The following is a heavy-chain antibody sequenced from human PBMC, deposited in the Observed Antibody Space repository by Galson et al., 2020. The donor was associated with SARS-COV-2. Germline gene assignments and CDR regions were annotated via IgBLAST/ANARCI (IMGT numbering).Heavy chain of an antibody. V-gene: IGHV4-31*03. Sequence: ASETLSLTCTVSGGSMNSGDFFWTWIRQHPGRGLEWVGNIHHNGNAWYNPSLRGRLTISLDTSTKRFSLKLRSVTAADTAVYYCATERVTTIRFGSYKYNGLDVWGQGTTVTVTS. D-gene: IGHD4-17*01. CDR3: ATERVTTIRFGSYKYNGLDV. CDR2: IHHNGNA. CDR1: GGSMNSGDFF. J-gene: IGHJ6*02.